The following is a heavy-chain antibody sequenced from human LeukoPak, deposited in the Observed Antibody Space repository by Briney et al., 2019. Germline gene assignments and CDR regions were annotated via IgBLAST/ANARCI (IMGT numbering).Heavy chain of an antibody. J-gene: IGHJ6*03. Sequence: GGSLRLSCTASGFTFGDYAMSWVRQAPGKGLEWVGRIKSKTDGGTTDYAAPVKGRFTISRDDSKNTLYLQMNSLKTEDTAVYYCTTGGYYDSSGYYYYYMDVWGKGTTVTVSS. CDR3: TTGGYYDSSGYYYYYMDV. D-gene: IGHD3-22*01. CDR1: GFTFGDYA. CDR2: IKSKTDGGTT. V-gene: IGHV3-15*01.